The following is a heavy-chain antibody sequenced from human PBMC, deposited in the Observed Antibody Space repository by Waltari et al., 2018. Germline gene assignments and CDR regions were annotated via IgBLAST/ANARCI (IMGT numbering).Heavy chain of an antibody. CDR1: GGSFSGYY. CDR3: ARQYDFWSGYYTLGYYYGMDV. CDR2: INHSVST. Sequence: QVQLQQWGAGLLKPSETLSLTCAVYGGSFSGYYWSWNRQPPGKGLEWIGEINHSVSTNYNPSLKSRFTISVDTSKNQFSLKLSSVTDADTAVYYCARQYDFWSGYYTLGYYYGMDVWGQGTTVTVSS. J-gene: IGHJ6*02. D-gene: IGHD3-3*01. V-gene: IGHV4-34*01.